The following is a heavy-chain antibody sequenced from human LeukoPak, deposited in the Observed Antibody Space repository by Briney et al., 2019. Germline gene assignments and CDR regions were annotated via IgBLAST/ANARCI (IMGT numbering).Heavy chain of an antibody. CDR1: GFTFSSYG. J-gene: IGHJ5*02. Sequence: GGSLRLSCAASGFTFSSYGMHWVRQAPGKGLEWVAVISYDGSNKYYADSVKGRFTISRDNSKNTLYLQMNSLRAEDTAVYYCAKGSYSYCGGDCYLREWFDPWGQGTLVTVSS. V-gene: IGHV3-30*18. CDR3: AKGSYSYCGGDCYLREWFDP. D-gene: IGHD2-21*02. CDR2: ISYDGSNK.